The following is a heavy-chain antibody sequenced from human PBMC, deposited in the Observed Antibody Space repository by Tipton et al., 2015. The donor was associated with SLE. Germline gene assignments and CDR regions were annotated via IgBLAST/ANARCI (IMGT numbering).Heavy chain of an antibody. CDR2: IYSSGST. CDR1: GGSMTSDNYY. Sequence: TLSLTCTVSGGSMTSDNYYWSWFRHPAGKGLEWVGRIYSSGSTPHSNYIHSVKSRVTISVDTSKNQFSLELSSVTAADTAVYYCARAWGIEEGLRGRSYFDFWGQGTLVTVSS. J-gene: IGHJ4*02. D-gene: IGHD6-13*01. CDR3: ARAWGIEEGLRGRSYFDF. V-gene: IGHV4-61*02.